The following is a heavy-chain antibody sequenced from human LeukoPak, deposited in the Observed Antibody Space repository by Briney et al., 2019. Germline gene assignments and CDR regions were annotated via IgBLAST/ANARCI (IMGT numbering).Heavy chain of an antibody. J-gene: IGHJ4*02. CDR3: AREGGSTKYHFDY. V-gene: IGHV3-21*01. D-gene: IGHD2-8*01. Sequence: PGGSLRLSCAASGFNFSSYSMNWGRQGPGKWLEWFSSISSNSIYIYYADSVKGRFTISRDNATNSLFLQMNSLRAEDTAVYYCAREGGSTKYHFDYWGQGTLVTVSS. CDR1: GFNFSSYS. CDR2: ISSNSIYI.